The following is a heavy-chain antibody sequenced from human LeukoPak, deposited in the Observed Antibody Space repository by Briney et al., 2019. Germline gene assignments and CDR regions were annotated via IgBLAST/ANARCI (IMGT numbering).Heavy chain of an antibody. CDR2: ISSSSSTI. V-gene: IGHV3-48*01. CDR1: GFTFSSYS. CDR3: ARGTEYYDYVWGSYRSGFDY. J-gene: IGHJ4*02. Sequence: GGSLRLSCAASGFTFSSYSMNWVRQAPGKGLEWASYISSSSSTIYYADSVKGRFTISRDNAKNSLYLQMNSLRAEDTAVYYCARGTEYYDYVWGSYRSGFDYWGQGTLVTVSS. D-gene: IGHD3-16*02.